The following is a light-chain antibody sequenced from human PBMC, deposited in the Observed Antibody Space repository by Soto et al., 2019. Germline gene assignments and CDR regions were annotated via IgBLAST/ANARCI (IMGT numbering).Light chain of an antibody. CDR1: QSVNSLF. J-gene: IGKJ5*01. Sequence: EIVLTQSPGILSLSPGERVTLSCRASQSVNSLFFGWHQQKPGQAPRLVIYGTTSRATGIPDRFSGSGSGTDFTLTISRLEPEDFAVYYCQQYGSSPLITFGQGTRLEIK. V-gene: IGKV3-20*01. CDR2: GTT. CDR3: QQYGSSPLIT.